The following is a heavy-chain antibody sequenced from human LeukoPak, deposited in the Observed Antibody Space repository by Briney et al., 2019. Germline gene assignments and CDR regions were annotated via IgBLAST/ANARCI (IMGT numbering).Heavy chain of an antibody. CDR3: AKDLGQGDSSSWYGYYYYYGMDV. D-gene: IGHD6-13*01. Sequence: GGSLRLSCAASGFTFSRYWMHWVRQAPGKGLEWVAVISYDGSNKYYADSVKGRFTISRDNSKNTLYLQMNSLRAEDTAVYYCAKDLGQGDSSSWYGYYYYYGMDVWGQGTTVTVSS. V-gene: IGHV3-30*18. CDR2: ISYDGSNK. J-gene: IGHJ6*02. CDR1: GFTFSRYW.